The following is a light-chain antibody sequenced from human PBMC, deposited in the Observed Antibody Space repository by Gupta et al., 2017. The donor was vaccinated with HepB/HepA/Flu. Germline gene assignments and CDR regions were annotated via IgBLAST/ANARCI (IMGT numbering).Light chain of an antibody. Sequence: EIVLTQSPATLFLSPGARGTISCRASQSGSSYLAWYQQKPGQAPRLLIYDASNRTTGIPARFSGSGSGTDFTLTISSVEPEDVGVYYCQQRSNWPAYTFGQGTKLEIK. CDR1: QSGSSY. CDR3: QQRSNWPAYT. J-gene: IGKJ2*01. V-gene: IGKV3-11*01. CDR2: DAS.